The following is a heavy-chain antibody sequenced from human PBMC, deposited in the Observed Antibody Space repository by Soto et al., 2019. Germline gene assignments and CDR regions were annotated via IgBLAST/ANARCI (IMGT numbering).Heavy chain of an antibody. Sequence: EVQLLDSGGGLVQPGGSLGLSCPASGFTFSNYAMSWVRQAPGKGLGWASGVGGSVDSTYYADSVKGRFTISRDNSKDTLYLQMNSLRAEDTAVYYCAKSPLGYCSGGSCYPPHYFDYWGQGTLVTVSS. D-gene: IGHD2-15*01. V-gene: IGHV3-23*01. CDR2: VGGSVDST. J-gene: IGHJ4*02. CDR1: GFTFSNYA. CDR3: AKSPLGYCSGGSCYPPHYFDY.